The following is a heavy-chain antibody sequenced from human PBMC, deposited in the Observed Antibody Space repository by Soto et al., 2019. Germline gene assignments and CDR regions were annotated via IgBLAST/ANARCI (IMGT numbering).Heavy chain of an antibody. CDR1: GGSISSGGYS. CDR3: ARDGTTVTPRGFEL. V-gene: IGHV4-30-2*01. J-gene: IGHJ5*02. Sequence: QLQLQESGSGLVKPSQTLSLTCAVSGGSISSGGYSWSWIRQPPGKGLEWIGYIYHSWSTYYNPSLKSGVTISVDRSKNQFSLKLSSVTAADTAVYYCARDGTTVTPRGFELWGQGTLVTVSS. D-gene: IGHD4-17*01. CDR2: IYHSWST.